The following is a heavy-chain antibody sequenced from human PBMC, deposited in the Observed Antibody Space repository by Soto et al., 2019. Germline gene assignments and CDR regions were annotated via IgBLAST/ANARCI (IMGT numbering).Heavy chain of an antibody. CDR3: AKDKGYYDSSCFDY. CDR2: ISGSGAST. J-gene: IGHJ4*02. V-gene: IGHV3-23*01. CDR1: GFTFSSYA. D-gene: IGHD3-22*01. Sequence: EVQLLESGGGLVQPGGSLRLSCAASGFTFSSYAMNWVRQAPGKGLEWVSVISGSGASTYYADSVKGRFTISRDSSENTLFLQMNSLRVEDTALYYCAKDKGYYDSSCFDYWGQGILVTVS.